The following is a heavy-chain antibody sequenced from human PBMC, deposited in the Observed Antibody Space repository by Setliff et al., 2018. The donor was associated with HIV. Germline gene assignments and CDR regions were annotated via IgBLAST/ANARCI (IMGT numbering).Heavy chain of an antibody. J-gene: IGHJ4*02. CDR3: APRHHKYGFL. V-gene: IGHV4-59*01. Sequence: PSETLSLTCTVSGGSISSYYWSWIRQPPGKGLEWIGYIYYSGSSKNTPSLKSRVTISVDTPKNEFSLKLSSMTAADTAVYYCAPRHHKYGFLWGQGALVTVSS. CDR2: IYYSGSS. D-gene: IGHD3-10*01. CDR1: GGSISSYY.